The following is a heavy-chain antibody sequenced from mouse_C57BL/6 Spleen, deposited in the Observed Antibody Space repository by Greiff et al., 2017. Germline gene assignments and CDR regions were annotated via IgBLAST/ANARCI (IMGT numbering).Heavy chain of an antibody. V-gene: IGHV1-42*01. D-gene: IGHD2-4*01. CDR3: ANYDDWFAY. CDR2: INPSTGGT. Sequence: EVHLVESGPELVKPGASVKISCKASGYSFTGYYMNWVKQSPEKSLEWIGEINPSTGGTTYNQKFKAKATLTVDKSSSTAYMQLKSLTSEDSAVYYCANYDDWFAYWGQGTLVTVSA. CDR1: GYSFTGYY. J-gene: IGHJ3*01.